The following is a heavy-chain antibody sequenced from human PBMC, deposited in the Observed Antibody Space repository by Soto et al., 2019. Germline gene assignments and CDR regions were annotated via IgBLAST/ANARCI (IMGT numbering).Heavy chain of an antibody. CDR2: ISGSGGST. D-gene: IGHD3-10*01. V-gene: IGHV3-23*01. CDR1: GFPFSSYA. J-gene: IGHJ4*02. Sequence: EVQLLQSGGGLVQPGGSLRLSCAASGFPFSSYAMSWVRQAPGKGLEWVSAISGSGGSTYYADSVKGRFTISSDNSENTLYLQMNSLRAEHTAVYYCAKGTPHQGLLCFGQTRKPHWGQGTLVTVSS. CDR3: AKGTPHQGLLCFGQTRKPH.